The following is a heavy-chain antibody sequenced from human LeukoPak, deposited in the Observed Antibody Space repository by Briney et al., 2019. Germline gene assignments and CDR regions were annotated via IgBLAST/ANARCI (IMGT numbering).Heavy chain of an antibody. CDR3: ARGTRVTTDSWFDP. D-gene: IGHD4-11*01. CDR1: GGSISSGGYS. Sequence: SETLSLTCAVSGGSISSGGYSWSWIRQPPGKGLEWIGYIYYSGSTYYNSSLKSRVTISVDTSKNQFSLKLSSVTAADTAVYYCARGTRVTTDSWFDPWGQGTLVTVSS. V-gene: IGHV4-30-4*07. CDR2: IYYSGST. J-gene: IGHJ5*02.